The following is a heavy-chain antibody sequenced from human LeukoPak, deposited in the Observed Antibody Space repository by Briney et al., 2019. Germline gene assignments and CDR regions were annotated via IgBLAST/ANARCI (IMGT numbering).Heavy chain of an antibody. J-gene: IGHJ4*02. D-gene: IGHD6-13*01. CDR1: GFTFSSYG. Sequence: GGSLRLSCAASGFTFSSYGMHWVRQAPGKGLEWVAFIRYDGSNKYYADSVKGRFTISRDNSKNTLYLQMNSLRAEDTAVYYCARDLRIAAAGIDYWGQGTLVTVSS. CDR2: IRYDGSNK. CDR3: ARDLRIAAAGIDY. V-gene: IGHV3-30*02.